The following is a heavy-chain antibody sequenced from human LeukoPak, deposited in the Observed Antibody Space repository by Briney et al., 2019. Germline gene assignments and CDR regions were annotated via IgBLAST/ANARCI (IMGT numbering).Heavy chain of an antibody. Sequence: SGGSLRLSCVASGFTFSYFGMHWVRQAPGKGLEWVAFIRYDGSNEYYAESVKGRFTISRDNSKHTMYLQMNSLSVEDTAAYYCAKIEGKYQLANIPDSWGQGTLVTVSS. V-gene: IGHV3-30*02. D-gene: IGHD2-2*01. CDR3: AKIEGKYQLANIPDS. CDR2: IRYDGSNE. J-gene: IGHJ4*02. CDR1: GFTFSYFG.